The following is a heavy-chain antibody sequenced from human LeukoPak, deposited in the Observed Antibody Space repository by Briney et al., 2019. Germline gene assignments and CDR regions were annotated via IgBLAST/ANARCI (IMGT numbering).Heavy chain of an antibody. J-gene: IGHJ6*03. CDR3: ARGGAARVISPMAV. V-gene: IGHV1-69*05. Sequence: AVKFSCKAAGGTFISDAISWGLQAPGQGLEGRGGIIPIFGRANYAHKFQGRVTITTDDSTSTAYLELSRLSTEDPAVYYSARGGAARVISPMAVWGKGTTVTVSS. CDR1: GGTFISDA. CDR2: IIPIFGRA. D-gene: IGHD6-6*01.